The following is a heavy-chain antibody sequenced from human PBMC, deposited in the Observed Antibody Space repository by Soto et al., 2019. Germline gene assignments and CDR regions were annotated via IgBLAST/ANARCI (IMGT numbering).Heavy chain of an antibody. CDR2: INHSGST. D-gene: IGHD3-10*01. CDR1: GGSFSGYY. Sequence: SETLSLTCAVYGGSFSGYYWSWIRQPPGKGLEWIGEINHSGSTNYNPSLKSRVTISVDTSKNQFSLKLSSVTAADTAVYYCARLTMVRENWGQGTLVTVSS. J-gene: IGHJ4*02. CDR3: ARLTMVREN. V-gene: IGHV4-34*01.